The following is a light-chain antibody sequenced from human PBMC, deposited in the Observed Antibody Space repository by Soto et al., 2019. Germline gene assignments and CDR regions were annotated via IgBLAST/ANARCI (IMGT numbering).Light chain of an antibody. CDR2: GAS. Sequence: EIVMTQSPATLSVSPGERATLSCRASQSVSSSLVWYQQRPGQSTRLLIYGASTRATGIPARFSGSGSGTEFTLTISSLQSEDFAVYYCQQYNNWPRTFGQGTKLEIK. V-gene: IGKV3-15*01. J-gene: IGKJ2*01. CDR3: QQYNNWPRT. CDR1: QSVSSS.